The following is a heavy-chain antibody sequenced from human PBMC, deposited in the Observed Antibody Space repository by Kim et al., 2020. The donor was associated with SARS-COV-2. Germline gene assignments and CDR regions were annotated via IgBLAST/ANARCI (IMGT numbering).Heavy chain of an antibody. CDR1: GGSISSGGYS. CDR3: ARVVPSGSLPEFGAFDI. V-gene: IGHV4-30-2*01. D-gene: IGHD1-26*01. J-gene: IGHJ3*02. CDR2: IYHSGST. Sequence: SETLSLTCAVSGGSISSGGYSWSWIRQPPGKGLEWIGYIYHSGSTYYNPSLKSRVTISVDRSKNQFSLKLSSVTAADTAVYYCARVVPSGSLPEFGAFDIWGQGTMVTVSS.